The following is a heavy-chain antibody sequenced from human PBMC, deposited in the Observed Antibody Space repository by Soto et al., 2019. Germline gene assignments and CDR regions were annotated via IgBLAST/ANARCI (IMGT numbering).Heavy chain of an antibody. J-gene: IGHJ4*02. D-gene: IGHD2-21*02. CDR2: IRNKPNGHTT. Sequence: PVGSLRLSCEGSGFTFSGHYMDWVRQAPGKGLEWLGRIRNKPNGHTTAYAASVKGRFTISRDDSKNLVYLQMNSLKSEDTALYYCSTTVITAPLFEYWGQGTLFTVSS. CDR3: STTVITAPLFEY. V-gene: IGHV3-72*01. CDR1: GFTFSGHY.